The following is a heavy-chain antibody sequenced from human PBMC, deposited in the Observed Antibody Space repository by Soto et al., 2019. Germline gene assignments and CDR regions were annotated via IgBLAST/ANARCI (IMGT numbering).Heavy chain of an antibody. D-gene: IGHD3-10*01. CDR3: ARDRGYDAHDYYYNAMDV. Sequence: PRLSCISSGFTFRTYTMNWVRQAPGKGLEWVSGIRGFSPYTFYAESVKGRFTISRDNAKNSLYLQMDSLRAEDTAVYYCARDRGYDAHDYYYNAMDVWGQGTTVTVSS. CDR1: GFTFRTYT. J-gene: IGHJ6*02. CDR2: IRGFSPYT. V-gene: IGHV3-21*01.